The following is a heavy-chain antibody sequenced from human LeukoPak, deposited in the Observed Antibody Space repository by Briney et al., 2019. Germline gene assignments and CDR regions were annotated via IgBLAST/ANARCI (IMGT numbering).Heavy chain of an antibody. Sequence: ASVKVSCKASGYIFTGYYMHWVRQAPGLGLEWMGWINPNSGDTNYAQKFQGRVTIIRDTSISTVFMELRRLRSDDTAVYYCATRPSGDPFEYWGLGTLVTVSS. J-gene: IGHJ4*02. V-gene: IGHV1-2*02. CDR2: INPNSGDT. CDR3: ATRPSGDPFEY. D-gene: IGHD5-24*01. CDR1: GYIFTGYY.